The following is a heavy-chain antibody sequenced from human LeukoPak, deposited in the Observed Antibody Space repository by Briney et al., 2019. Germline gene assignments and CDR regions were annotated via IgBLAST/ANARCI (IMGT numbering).Heavy chain of an antibody. J-gene: IGHJ4*02. CDR2: ISAYNGNT. Sequence: GASVKVSCKASGYTSTSYGISWVRQAPGQGLEWMGWISAYNGNTNYAQKLQGRVTMTTDTSTSTAYMELRSLRSDDTAVYYCARELGSHYDFWSGYYTGYYFDYWGQGTLVTVSS. D-gene: IGHD3-3*01. CDR1: GYTSTSYG. V-gene: IGHV1-18*01. CDR3: ARELGSHYDFWSGYYTGYYFDY.